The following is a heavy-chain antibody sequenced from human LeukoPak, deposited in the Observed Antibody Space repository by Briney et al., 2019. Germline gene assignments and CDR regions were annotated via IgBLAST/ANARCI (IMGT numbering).Heavy chain of an antibody. V-gene: IGHV4-59*01. J-gene: IGHJ3*02. CDR3: ARMPITMIVARAFDI. D-gene: IGHD3-22*01. Sequence: SETLSLTCTVSGGSISSYYWSWIRQPPGKGLEWIGYIYYSGSTNYNPSLKGRVTISVDTSKNQFSLKLSSVTAADTAVYYCARMPITMIVARAFDIWGQGTMVTVSS. CDR2: IYYSGST. CDR1: GGSISSYY.